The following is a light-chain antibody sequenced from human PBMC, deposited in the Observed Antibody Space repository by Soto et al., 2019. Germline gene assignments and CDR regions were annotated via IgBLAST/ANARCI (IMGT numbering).Light chain of an antibody. CDR3: QQRSNWPPYT. Sequence: EIVLTQSPATLSLSPGERATLSCRASQSVSSYLAWYQQKPGQAPRLLIYDASNRATGIPARFSGSGSGTDFTLTISGLEPEDFAVYYCQQRSNWPPYTFVQGPKLEIK. V-gene: IGKV3-11*01. CDR1: QSVSSY. CDR2: DAS. J-gene: IGKJ2*01.